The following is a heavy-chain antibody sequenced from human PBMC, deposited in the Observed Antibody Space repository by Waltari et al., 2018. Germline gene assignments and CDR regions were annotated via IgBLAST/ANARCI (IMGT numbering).Heavy chain of an antibody. CDR2: IHYRGST. J-gene: IGHJ4*02. D-gene: IGHD2-2*01. Sequence: QVQLQESGPGLVKPSQTLSLTCTVSGGSISSGGYYWSWIRQHPGKALEWVGYIHYRGSTYYNPSLKSRVTKSVDTSKNQFSLKLGSMTAADTAVYYCAGEIRVCSSASCWGWFDYWGQGTLVTVSS. CDR3: AGEIRVCSSASCWGWFDY. V-gene: IGHV4-31*03. CDR1: GGSISSGGYY.